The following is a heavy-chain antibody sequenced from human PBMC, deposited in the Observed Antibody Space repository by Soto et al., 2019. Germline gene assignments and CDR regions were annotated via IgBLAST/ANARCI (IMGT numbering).Heavy chain of an antibody. J-gene: IGHJ6*02. V-gene: IGHV1-18*04. CDR3: AREGGYRLVTYHYSSNGTDV. Sequence: ASVKVSCKASGYTFTSYGISWVRQAPGQGREWMGWISAYNGNTNYAQKLQGRVTMTTDTSTSTAYVELRSLRSDDTAVYYCAREGGYRLVTYHYSSNGTDVWGPG. CDR1: GYTFTSYG. D-gene: IGHD2-15*01. CDR2: ISAYNGNT.